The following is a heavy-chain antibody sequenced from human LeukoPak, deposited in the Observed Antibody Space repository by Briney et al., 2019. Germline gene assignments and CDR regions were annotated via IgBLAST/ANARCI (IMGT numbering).Heavy chain of an antibody. Sequence: PGGSLRLSCAVSGFTFSNTWMNWVRQAPGKGLEWVGRIKSNSDGATTDYAAFVKGEFTISRDDSKNMLHLQMNSLKTEDTAVYYCTTGVPTGREYFHFWGQGTLVTVSS. CDR2: IKSNSDGATT. CDR1: GFTFSNTW. V-gene: IGHV3-15*01. J-gene: IGHJ1*01. CDR3: TTGVPTGREYFHF. D-gene: IGHD1-1*01.